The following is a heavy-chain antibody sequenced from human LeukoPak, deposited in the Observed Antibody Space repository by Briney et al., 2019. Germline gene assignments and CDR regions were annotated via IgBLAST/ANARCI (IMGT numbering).Heavy chain of an antibody. CDR1: GYSFTSYW. CDR2: IYPVDSDT. Sequence: GESLKISCKGSGYSFTSYWIGWVRQMPGKGLEWMGIIYPVDSDTRYSPSFQGQVTISADKSISTAYLQWSSLKASDTAMYYCATTDRGYCSGGSCYLGAFDIWGQGTMVTVSA. CDR3: ATTDRGYCSGGSCYLGAFDI. D-gene: IGHD2-15*01. V-gene: IGHV5-51*01. J-gene: IGHJ3*02.